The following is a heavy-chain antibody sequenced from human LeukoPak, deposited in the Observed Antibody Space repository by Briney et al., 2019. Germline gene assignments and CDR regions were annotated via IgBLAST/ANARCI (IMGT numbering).Heavy chain of an antibody. J-gene: IGHJ4*02. CDR3: AKGVYSSGNLDY. Sequence: GGSLRLSCAGSGFIFNNYAMHWVRQPPGKGLEWVSGISWNSGSIGYADSVKGRFTISRDNAKNSLYLQMNSLRAEDTALYYCAKGVYSSGNLDYWGQGTLVTVSS. V-gene: IGHV3-9*01. CDR2: ISWNSGSI. D-gene: IGHD6-19*01. CDR1: GFIFNNYA.